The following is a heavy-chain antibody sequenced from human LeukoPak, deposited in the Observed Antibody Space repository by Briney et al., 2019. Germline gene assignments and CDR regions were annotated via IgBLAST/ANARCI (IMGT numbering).Heavy chain of an antibody. J-gene: IGHJ4*02. Sequence: SQTLSLTCTVSGGSNSSGGYYWSWIRQHPGKGLEWIGYIYYSGSTYYNPSLKSRVTISVDTSKNQFSLKLSSVTAADTAVYYCARGAYGAAAFYYFDYWGQGTLVTVSS. CDR3: ARGAYGAAAFYYFDY. CDR2: IYYSGST. V-gene: IGHV4-31*03. CDR1: GGSNSSGGYY. D-gene: IGHD6-13*01.